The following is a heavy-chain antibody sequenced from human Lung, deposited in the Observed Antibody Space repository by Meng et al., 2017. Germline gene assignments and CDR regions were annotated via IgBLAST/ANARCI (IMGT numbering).Heavy chain of an antibody. D-gene: IGHD4-11*01. CDR1: GGSFSDYY. J-gene: IGHJ4*02. CDR2: INHSGST. V-gene: IGHV4-34*01. CDR3: ARGPTTMAHDFDY. Sequence: HVQLHQRGEGVLTPSETLSLACVVSGGSFSDYYWSWIRQPPGKGLEWIGEINHSGSTNYNPSLESRATISVDTSQNNLSLKLSSVTAADSAVYYCARGPTTMAHDFDYWGQGTLVTVSS.